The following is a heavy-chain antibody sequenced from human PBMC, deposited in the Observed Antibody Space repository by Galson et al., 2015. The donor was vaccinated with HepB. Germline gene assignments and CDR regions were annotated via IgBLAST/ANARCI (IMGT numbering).Heavy chain of an antibody. CDR2: INPDSGAT. V-gene: IGHV1-2*02. CDR1: GSSFSAYY. D-gene: IGHD6-19*01. Sequence: SVKVSCKASGSSFSAYYMHWVRQAPGQGLEWMGWINPDSGATRYSQKFQGRVTMTKDTSISTAYMEVTRLRSDDTAVYYCARPTAVAEYFFSAMDVWGQGTAVTVSS. J-gene: IGHJ6*02. CDR3: ARPTAVAEYFFSAMDV.